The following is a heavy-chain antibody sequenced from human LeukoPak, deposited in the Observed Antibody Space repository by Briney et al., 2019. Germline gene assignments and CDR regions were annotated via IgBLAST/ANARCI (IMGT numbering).Heavy chain of an antibody. Sequence: ASVKVSCQASGYTFTGYYMHWVRQAPGQELEWMGWINSKSGGTNYAQKFQGRVTMTRDTSISAAYMELSRLRSDDTAVYYCARSMAPSGSLYFQHWGQGTLVTVSS. D-gene: IGHD6-13*01. CDR2: INSKSGGT. J-gene: IGHJ1*01. CDR3: ARSMAPSGSLYFQH. V-gene: IGHV1-2*02. CDR1: GYTFTGYY.